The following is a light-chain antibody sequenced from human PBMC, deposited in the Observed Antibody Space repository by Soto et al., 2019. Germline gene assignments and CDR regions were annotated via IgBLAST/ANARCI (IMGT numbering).Light chain of an antibody. CDR1: SGHSSYA. CDR2: LNSDGSH. Sequence: QLVLTQSPSASASLGASVKLTCTLSSGHSSYAIAWHQQQPEKGPRYLMKLNSDGSHSKGDGIPDRFSGSSSGAERYLTISSLQSEDEADYYCQTWGTGTLHVVFGGGTKVTVL. J-gene: IGLJ2*01. CDR3: QTWGTGTLHVV. V-gene: IGLV4-69*01.